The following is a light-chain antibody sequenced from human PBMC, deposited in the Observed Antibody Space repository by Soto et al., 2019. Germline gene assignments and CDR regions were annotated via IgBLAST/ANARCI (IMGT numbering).Light chain of an antibody. CDR1: QSVSSN. Sequence: EIVMTQSPATLSVSPGERATLSCRARQSVSSNLAWYQQKPGQAPRLLIYGASTRATGIPARFSGSGSGTEFTLTISNLQSEDFAVYYCQQYNNWPYTFGQGTKLEIK. J-gene: IGKJ2*01. V-gene: IGKV3-15*01. CDR2: GAS. CDR3: QQYNNWPYT.